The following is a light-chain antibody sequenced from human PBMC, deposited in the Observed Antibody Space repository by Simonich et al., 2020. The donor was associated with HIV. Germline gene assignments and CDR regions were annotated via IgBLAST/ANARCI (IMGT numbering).Light chain of an antibody. CDR1: QDISDF. Sequence: DIQMTQSPSSLSASVGDRVTITCQARQDISDFLNMYQQKPGKAPKLLIYDASNLEKGVPSRFSGSGSGTDFTFNISSLQPEDIATYYCQEYDNLLALTFGGGTKVEIK. J-gene: IGKJ4*01. V-gene: IGKV1-33*01. CDR3: QEYDNLLALT. CDR2: DAS.